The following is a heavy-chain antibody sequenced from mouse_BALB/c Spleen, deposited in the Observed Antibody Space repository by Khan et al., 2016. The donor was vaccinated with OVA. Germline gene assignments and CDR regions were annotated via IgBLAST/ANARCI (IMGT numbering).Heavy chain of an antibody. Sequence: VQLQQSGAELVKPGASVKLSCKTSGYTFTSYWSQWVKQRPGQGLGWIGQIFPGTGTTHYNENFKGKATLTVDTYSSTAYMQLSSPTSEDAAVYFCARGYFGNYEFVYWGRGSLVTVSP. CDR1: GYTFTSYW. D-gene: IGHD2-1*01. V-gene: IGHV1S132*01. CDR2: IFPGTGTT. J-gene: IGHJ3*01. CDR3: ARGYFGNYEFVY.